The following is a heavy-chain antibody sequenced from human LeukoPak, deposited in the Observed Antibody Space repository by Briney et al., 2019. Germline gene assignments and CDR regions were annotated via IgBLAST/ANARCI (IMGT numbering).Heavy chain of an antibody. CDR1: GGSISHYY. Sequence: SETLSLTCTVSGGSISHYYWNWIRQTPGKGLEWIGYMEYSGSTDYNPSFKSRVTISADTSKNQFSLKVSSVTAADTAVYYCARNCGGDCYFDLWGQGTLVTVSS. CDR3: ARNCGGDCYFDL. D-gene: IGHD2-21*01. CDR2: MEYSGST. J-gene: IGHJ4*02. V-gene: IGHV4-59*12.